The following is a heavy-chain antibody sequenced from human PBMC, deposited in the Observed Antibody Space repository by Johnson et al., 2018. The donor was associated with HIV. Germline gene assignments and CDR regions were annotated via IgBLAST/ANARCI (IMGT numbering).Heavy chain of an antibody. D-gene: IGHD2-2*01. V-gene: IGHV3-11*04. J-gene: IGHJ3*02. CDR1: GFTFSDYY. CDR3: ATDIVVVLALGGDAFEI. Sequence: QVQLVESGGGLVKPGGSLRLSCAASGFTFSDYYMSWIRQAPGQGLEWVSYISRSGNTIFYADSVKVRFTISRDNAKNSLFLQMNSLRAEDTAVYYCATDIVVVLALGGDAFEIWGQGTMVIVSS. CDR2: ISRSGNTI.